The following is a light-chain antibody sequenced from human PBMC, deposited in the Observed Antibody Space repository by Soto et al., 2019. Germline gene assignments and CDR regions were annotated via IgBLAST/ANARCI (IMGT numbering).Light chain of an antibody. Sequence: DIQMTQSPSTLSASVGDTITIACRASQSVGTWLAWYQQRPGQAPKLLIYAASGLHSGVPSRFSGSGSGTDFTLTISSLQPEDSATYFCQQSYTTPVYSFGQGTKVDI. J-gene: IGKJ2*01. CDR2: AAS. V-gene: IGKV1-39*01. CDR1: QSVGTW. CDR3: QQSYTTPVYS.